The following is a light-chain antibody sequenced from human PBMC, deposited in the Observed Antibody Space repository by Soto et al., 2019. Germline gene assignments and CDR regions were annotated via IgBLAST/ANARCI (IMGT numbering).Light chain of an antibody. CDR2: EVS. Sequence: QSALTQPASVSGAPGQSITISCTGTSRDIGGYKFVSWYQQHPGKAPTLIIYEVSNRPSGVSNRFSGSKSGNTASLTISGLQADDEADYYCSSYTSITTLVFGTGTKLTVL. J-gene: IGLJ1*01. CDR3: SSYTSITTLV. CDR1: SRDIGGYKF. V-gene: IGLV2-14*01.